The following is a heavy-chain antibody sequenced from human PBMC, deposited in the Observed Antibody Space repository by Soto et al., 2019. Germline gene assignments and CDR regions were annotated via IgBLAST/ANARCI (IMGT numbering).Heavy chain of an antibody. CDR2: ISGSGGST. Sequence: EVQLLESGGGLVQPGGSLRLSCAASGFTFSSYAMSWVRQAPGKGLEWVSAISGSGGSTYYADSVKGRFTISRDNSKNPLYLQMDSLRAEDTAVYYCAKDPIFPMLHFDHGGQGTLGTVSS. CDR1: GFTFSSYA. V-gene: IGHV3-23*01. J-gene: IGHJ4*02. D-gene: IGHD3-3*01. CDR3: AKDPIFPMLHFDH.